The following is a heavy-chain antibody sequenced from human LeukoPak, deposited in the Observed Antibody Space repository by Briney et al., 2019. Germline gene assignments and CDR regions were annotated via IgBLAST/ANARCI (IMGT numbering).Heavy chain of an antibody. D-gene: IGHD6-6*01. Sequence: ASVKVSCKASGYTFTSYGISWVRQAPGQGLEWMGWISAYNGNTNYAQKLQGRVTMTTDTSTSTAYMELRSLRSDDTAVYYCARDRLEKSSSSVNAFDIWGQGTMVTVSS. CDR2: ISAYNGNT. J-gene: IGHJ3*02. CDR1: GYTFTSYG. V-gene: IGHV1-18*01. CDR3: ARDRLEKSSSSVNAFDI.